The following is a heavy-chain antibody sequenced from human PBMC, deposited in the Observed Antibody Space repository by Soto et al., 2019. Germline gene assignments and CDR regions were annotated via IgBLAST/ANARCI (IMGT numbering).Heavy chain of an antibody. CDR2: INAGNGDT. Sequence: ASVKFSCNASGFTFTSYAIHWVRQAPGQCLEWMGWINAGNGDTKYSQNFQGRVTFIGDTSASTAYMELGSLRSEDTAVYYCARDSLPYYYYYGMDVWGQGTTVTVSS. CDR1: GFTFTSYA. V-gene: IGHV1-3*01. CDR3: ARDSLPYYYYYGMDV. J-gene: IGHJ6*02.